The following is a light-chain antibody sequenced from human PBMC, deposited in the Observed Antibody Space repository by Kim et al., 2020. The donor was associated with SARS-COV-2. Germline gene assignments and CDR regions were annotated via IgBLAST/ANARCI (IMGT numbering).Light chain of an antibody. CDR3: SSYTADKTRV. J-gene: IGLJ3*02. V-gene: IGLV2-14*03. Sequence: GQSITIYCKGTSDDVGRFNYVSWYKQLPTKAPQLLIYDVTKRPSGVSDRLSGSKSGNTASLTISGLQADDEADYFCSSYTADKTRVFGGGTKVTVL. CDR2: DVT. CDR1: SDDVGRFNY.